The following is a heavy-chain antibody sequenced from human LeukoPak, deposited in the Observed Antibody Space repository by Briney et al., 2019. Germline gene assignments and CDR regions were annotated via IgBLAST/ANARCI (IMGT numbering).Heavy chain of an antibody. CDR1: GYSVSELS. V-gene: IGHV1-24*01. CDR2: FDREDDAP. Sequence: ASVKVSCKVSGYSVSELSMHWARQAPGLGLEWMGGFDREDDAPVYAQQFQGRVTMTEDTSTDTAYMELSSLRSEDTALYYCATLDSYYDSSGRPLLPDWGQGTLVTVSS. D-gene: IGHD3-22*01. J-gene: IGHJ4*02. CDR3: ATLDSYYDSSGRPLLPD.